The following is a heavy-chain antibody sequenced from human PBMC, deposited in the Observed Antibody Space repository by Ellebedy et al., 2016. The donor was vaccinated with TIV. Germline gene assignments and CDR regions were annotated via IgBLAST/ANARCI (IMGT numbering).Heavy chain of an antibody. Sequence: MPSATLSLTCAVYGGSFSGYYWSWIRQPPGKGLEWIGEINHSGSTNYNPSLKSRVTISVDTSKNQFSLKLSSVTAADTAVYYCARLGVIAAAGASDSWGQGTLVIVSS. CDR2: INHSGST. CDR3: ARLGVIAAAGASDS. D-gene: IGHD6-13*01. J-gene: IGHJ4*02. V-gene: IGHV4-34*01. CDR1: GGSFSGYY.